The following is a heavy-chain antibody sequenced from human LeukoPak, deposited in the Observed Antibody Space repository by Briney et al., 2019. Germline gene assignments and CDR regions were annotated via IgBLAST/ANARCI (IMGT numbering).Heavy chain of an antibody. J-gene: IGHJ4*02. Sequence: SETLSLTCTVSGGSISSYYWSWIRQPPGKGLEWIGYIYYSGSTSYNPSLKSRVTISVDTSMNQFSLKVSSVTAADTAVYYCARGGGWSPYHFDSWGQGTLGTVSS. CDR3: ARGGGWSPYHFDS. CDR2: IYYSGST. CDR1: GGSISSYY. D-gene: IGHD6-19*01. V-gene: IGHV4-59*01.